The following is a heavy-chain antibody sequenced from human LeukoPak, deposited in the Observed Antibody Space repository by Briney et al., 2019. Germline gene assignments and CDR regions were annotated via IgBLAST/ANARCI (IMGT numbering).Heavy chain of an antibody. J-gene: IGHJ5*02. CDR1: GYTFTSYG. CDR2: ISAYNGNT. D-gene: IGHD6-13*01. Sequence: ASVNVSFKASGYTFTSYGISWVRQAPGQGLEWMGWISAYNGNTNYAQKLQGRVTMTTDTSTSTAYIELRSLRSDDTAVYYCAREIAAAGTGNWFDPWGQGTLVTVSS. CDR3: AREIAAAGTGNWFDP. V-gene: IGHV1-18*01.